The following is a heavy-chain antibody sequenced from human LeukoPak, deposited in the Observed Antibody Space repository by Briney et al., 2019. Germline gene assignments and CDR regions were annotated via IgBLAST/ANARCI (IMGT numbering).Heavy chain of an antibody. CDR3: ARDSSYCSSTSWCFQH. Sequence: ASVKVSCKASGYTLTSYAMNWVRQAPGQGLEWMGWISAYNGNTNYAQKLQGRVTMTTDTSTSTAYMELSSLRSEDAAVYYCARDSSYCSSTSWCFQHWGQGTLVTVSS. J-gene: IGHJ1*01. CDR2: ISAYNGNT. D-gene: IGHD2-2*01. V-gene: IGHV1-18*01. CDR1: GYTLTSYA.